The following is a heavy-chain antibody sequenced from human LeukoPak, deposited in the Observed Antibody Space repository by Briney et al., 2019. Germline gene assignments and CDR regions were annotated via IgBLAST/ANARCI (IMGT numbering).Heavy chain of an antibody. CDR2: INPSGGST. D-gene: IGHD4-17*01. J-gene: IGHJ6*03. V-gene: IGHV1-46*01. Sequence: ASVKVSCKASGYTFTSYYMHWVRQAPGQGLEWMGIINPSGGSTSYAQKFQGRVTMTRDTSTGTVYMELSSLRSEDTAVYYCARAPSQRLTTLYYYMDVWGKGTTVTVSS. CDR1: GYTFTSYY. CDR3: ARAPSQRLTTLYYYMDV.